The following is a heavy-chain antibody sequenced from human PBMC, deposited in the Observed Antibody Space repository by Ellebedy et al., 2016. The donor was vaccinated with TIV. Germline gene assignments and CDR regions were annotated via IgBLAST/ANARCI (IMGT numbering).Heavy chain of an antibody. CDR2: LYGGGTI. CDR3: ARPTVPATICGACGMDV. D-gene: IGHD2-2*01. Sequence: GESLKISCAASGFTVSSNFMTWVRQAPGKGLEWVSVLYGGGTIRYADSVKGRFTISRDNSKNTVDLQMNSLRAEDTAVYYCARPTVPATICGACGMDVWGQGTTVIVSS. J-gene: IGHJ6*02. CDR1: GFTVSSNF. V-gene: IGHV3-53*01.